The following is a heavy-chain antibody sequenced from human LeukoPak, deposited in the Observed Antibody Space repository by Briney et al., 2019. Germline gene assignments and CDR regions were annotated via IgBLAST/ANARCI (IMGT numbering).Heavy chain of an antibody. CDR3: ARVSDYSNYFDY. Sequence: GGSLRLSCAACGFTFSSYGMHWVRQAPGKGLEWVAVIWYDGSNKYYADSMKGRFTISRDNSKNTLYLQMNSLRAEDTAVYYCARVSDYSNYFDYWGQGSLVTVSS. D-gene: IGHD4-11*01. CDR2: IWYDGSNK. J-gene: IGHJ4*02. CDR1: GFTFSSYG. V-gene: IGHV3-33*01.